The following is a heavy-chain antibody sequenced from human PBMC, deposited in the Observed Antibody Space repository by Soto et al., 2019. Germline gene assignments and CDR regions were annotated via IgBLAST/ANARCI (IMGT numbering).Heavy chain of an antibody. CDR3: ARDYYWSFDL. CDR1: GFNFGYVS. V-gene: IGHV3-48*02. CDR2: ITSSSSTI. Sequence: EVQLMESGGGLVQPGGSLRLSCAASGFNFGYVSMNWVRQAPGKGLEWVSHITSSSSTIYYADSVKGRFTISRDNAKNSLYLQMNSLRDEDTAVYYFARDYYWSFDLWGRGALVTVSS. J-gene: IGHJ2*01.